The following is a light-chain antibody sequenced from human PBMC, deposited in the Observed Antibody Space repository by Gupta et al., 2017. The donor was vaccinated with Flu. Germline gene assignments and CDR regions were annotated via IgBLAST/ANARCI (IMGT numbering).Light chain of an antibody. CDR3: SSYTSISTFYV. Sequence: QSALTQPASVSGSPGQSITISCTGTSSDVGRSDSVSWYQQHPGKAPKLLIYVVSNRPSGVSSRFSGSKSGNTASLTISGLQAEDETDYYCSSYTSISTFYVFGTGTKVTVL. CDR2: VVS. CDR1: SSDVGRSDS. V-gene: IGLV2-14*01. J-gene: IGLJ1*01.